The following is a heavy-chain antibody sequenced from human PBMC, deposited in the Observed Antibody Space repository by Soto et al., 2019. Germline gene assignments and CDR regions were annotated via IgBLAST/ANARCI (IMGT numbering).Heavy chain of an antibody. Sequence: GGSLRLSCAASGFTFSSYAMSWVRQAPGKGLEWVSAISGSGGSTYYADSVKGRFTISRDNSKNTLYLQMNSLRAEDTAVYYCANQLSYCTNGVCIFDYWGQGTLVTVSS. J-gene: IGHJ4*02. V-gene: IGHV3-23*01. CDR3: ANQLSYCTNGVCIFDY. CDR2: ISGSGGST. D-gene: IGHD2-8*01. CDR1: GFTFSSYA.